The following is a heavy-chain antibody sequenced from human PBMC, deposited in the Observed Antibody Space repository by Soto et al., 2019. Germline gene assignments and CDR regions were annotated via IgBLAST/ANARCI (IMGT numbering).Heavy chain of an antibody. CDR2: IWYDGSNK. J-gene: IGHJ6*02. CDR1: GFTFSSYG. D-gene: IGHD6-13*01. V-gene: IGHV3-33*01. CDR3: ARDRLKQHLVHYYYYYGMDV. Sequence: PGGSLRLSCAASGFTFSSYGMHWVRQAPGKGLEWVAVIWYDGSNKYYADSVKGRFTISRDNSKNTLYLQMNSLRAEDTAVYYCARDRLKQHLVHYYYYYGMDVWGQGTTVTVSS.